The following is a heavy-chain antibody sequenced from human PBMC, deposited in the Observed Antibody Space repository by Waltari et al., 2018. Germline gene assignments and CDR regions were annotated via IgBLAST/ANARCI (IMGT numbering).Heavy chain of an antibody. D-gene: IGHD3-9*01. CDR3: ARVTTAYPPGGLYVDS. V-gene: IGHV4-61*02. Sequence: QVQLQESGPGLVEPSQTLSLTCPVPGAPTEDGLFYGTWPRPPAGTGLEWVGRTYANGGPDYNPSLKSRLTISVQRAKNQFTLHLASVTASDTAVYYCARVTTAYPPGGLYVDSWGQGTQVTVSS. J-gene: IGHJ4*02. CDR2: TYANGGP. CDR1: GAPTEDGLFY.